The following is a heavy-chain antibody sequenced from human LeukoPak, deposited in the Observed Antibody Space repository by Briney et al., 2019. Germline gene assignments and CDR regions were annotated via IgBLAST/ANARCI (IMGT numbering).Heavy chain of an antibody. CDR2: IYTSGST. Sequence: SETLSLTCTVSGGSISSYYWSWIRQPAGKGLEWIWRIYTSGSTNYNPSLKSRVTMSVDTCKNQFSLKLSSVTAADTAVYYCARDRVSGSYHHFDYWGQGTLVTVSS. CDR3: ARDRVSGSYHHFDY. V-gene: IGHV4-4*07. D-gene: IGHD1-26*01. CDR1: GGSISSYY. J-gene: IGHJ4*02.